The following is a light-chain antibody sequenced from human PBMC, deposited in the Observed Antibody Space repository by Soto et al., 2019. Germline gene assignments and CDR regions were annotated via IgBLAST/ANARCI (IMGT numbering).Light chain of an antibody. CDR2: DAS. Sequence: EIVLTQSPAILSVSPGERATLSCRASRSVSSYFAWYQQKPGQAPRLLIYDASNRATGVPARFSGSGSGTDFTLTISSLEPEDFAVYYCQRRRYCPLTFGQGT. V-gene: IGKV3-11*01. CDR1: RSVSSY. CDR3: QRRRYCPLT. J-gene: IGKJ1*01.